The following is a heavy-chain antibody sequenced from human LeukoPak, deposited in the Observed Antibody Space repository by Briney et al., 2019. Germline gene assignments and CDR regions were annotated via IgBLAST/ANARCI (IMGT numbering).Heavy chain of an antibody. V-gene: IGHV1-18*01. J-gene: IGHJ5*02. CDR1: GYTFTSYG. CDR2: ISAYNGNT. Sequence: ASVKVSCKASGYTFTSYGISWVRQAPGQGLEWMGWISAYNGNTNYAQKLQGRVTMTTDTSTSTAYMELRSLRSDDTAVYYCARDPLPTYYYENWFDPWGQGTLVTVSS. D-gene: IGHD3-22*01. CDR3: ARDPLPTYYYENWFDP.